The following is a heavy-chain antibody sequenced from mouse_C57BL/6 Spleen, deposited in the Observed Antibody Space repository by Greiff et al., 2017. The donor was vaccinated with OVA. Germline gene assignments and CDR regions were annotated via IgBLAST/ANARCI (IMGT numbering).Heavy chain of an antibody. J-gene: IGHJ2*01. Sequence: EVQLVESGPGLVKPSQSLSLTCSVTGYSITSGYYWNWIRQFPGNKLEWMGYISYDGSNNYNPSLKNRISITRDTSKNQFFLKLNSVTTEDTATYYCAREEFDYWGQGTTLTVSS. CDR1: GYSITSGYY. CDR3: AREEFDY. CDR2: ISYDGSN. V-gene: IGHV3-6*01.